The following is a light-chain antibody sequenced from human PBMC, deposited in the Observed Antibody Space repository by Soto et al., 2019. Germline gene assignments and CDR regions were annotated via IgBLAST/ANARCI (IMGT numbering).Light chain of an antibody. CDR3: QQYYSYPPT. CDR1: QGISSY. V-gene: IGKV1-8*01. CDR2: AAS. J-gene: IGKJ1*01. Sequence: AIRMTQSPSSFSASTGDRVTITCRASQGISSYLAWYQQKPGKAPKLLIYAASTLQSGVPSRFSGSGSGTDFSLTINCLQSEDFAPYYCQQYYSYPPTFGQGTKVEIK.